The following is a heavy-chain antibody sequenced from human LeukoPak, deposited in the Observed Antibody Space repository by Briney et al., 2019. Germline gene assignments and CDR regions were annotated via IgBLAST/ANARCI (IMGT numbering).Heavy chain of an antibody. CDR1: GYTFTDYY. CDR3: VRDAIAEAGTGG. Sequence: ASVKVSCKASGYTFTDYYMHWVRQAPGQGLEWMGWINPKSGGTNYAQNFQGRVTMTRDTSISTAYMELSGLRSDDRAVYYCVRDAIAEAGTGGWGQGTLVTVSS. D-gene: IGHD6-13*01. CDR2: INPKSGGT. J-gene: IGHJ4*02. V-gene: IGHV1-2*02.